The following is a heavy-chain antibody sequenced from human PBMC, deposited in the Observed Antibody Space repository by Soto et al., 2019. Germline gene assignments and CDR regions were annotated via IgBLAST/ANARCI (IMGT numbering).Heavy chain of an antibody. Sequence: EVQLVESGGGLVQPGGSLRLSCAASGFTFSSHWMNWVRQAPGKGLVWVSRISGDGRTTSHADSVKGRFTISRDNAKNTLYLQMNSLGVEDTAVYYCARGVPNCSSSGCYFDFWGQGILVTVSS. D-gene: IGHD2-2*01. CDR3: ARGVPNCSSSGCYFDF. CDR1: GFTFSSHW. CDR2: ISGDGRTT. J-gene: IGHJ4*02. V-gene: IGHV3-74*01.